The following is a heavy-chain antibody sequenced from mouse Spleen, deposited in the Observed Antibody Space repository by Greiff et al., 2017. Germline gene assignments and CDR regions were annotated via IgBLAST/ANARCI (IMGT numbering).Heavy chain of an antibody. CDR3: ARGDYGGDFDY. V-gene: IGHV1-69*02. CDR2: IDPSDSYT. D-gene: IGHD2-13*01. Sequence: QVQLQQSGAELVKPGASVKLSCKASGYTFTSYWMHWVKQRPGQGLEWIGEIDPSDSYTNYNEKFKGKATLTADKSSSTAYMQLSSLTSEDSAVYFCARGDYGGDFDYWGQGTTLTVSS. CDR1: GYTFTSYW. J-gene: IGHJ2*01.